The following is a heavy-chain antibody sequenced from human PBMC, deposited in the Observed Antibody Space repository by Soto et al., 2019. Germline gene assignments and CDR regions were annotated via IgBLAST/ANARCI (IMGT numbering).Heavy chain of an antibody. CDR1: GFNFDDYA. CDR3: ARDHAEDFGYDLDYMNY. D-gene: IGHD5-12*01. J-gene: IGHJ4*02. Sequence: EVQLVESGGGLVQPGRSLRLSCAASGFNFDDYAMHWVRQAPGKNMEWVSGISWEGGSVGYADSVKGRFTISRDNAKNSLYLEMNSLRSEDTALYYCARDHAEDFGYDLDYMNYWGQGTLVTVSS. CDR2: ISWEGGSV. V-gene: IGHV3-9*01.